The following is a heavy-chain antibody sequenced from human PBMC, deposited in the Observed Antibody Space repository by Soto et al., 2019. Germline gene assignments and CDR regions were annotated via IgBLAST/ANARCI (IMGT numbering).Heavy chain of an antibody. CDR1: GGSISGSY. V-gene: IGHV4-59*01. Sequence: QVQLQESGPGLVKPSETLSLTCSVSGGSISGSYWSWIRQSPGKGLEWLGYVYYTGSTNYSPSLRSRVSISVDTSKNEVSLRLSSVTAPDTAVYFCARSVAVPGAHIDYWGQGTQVTVSS. J-gene: IGHJ4*02. CDR2: VYYTGST. D-gene: IGHD6-19*01. CDR3: ARSVAVPGAHIDY.